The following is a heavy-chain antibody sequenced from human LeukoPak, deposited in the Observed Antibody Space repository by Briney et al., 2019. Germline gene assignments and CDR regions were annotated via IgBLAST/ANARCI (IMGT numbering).Heavy chain of an antibody. CDR2: ISYSGST. V-gene: IGHV4-39*01. CDR3: ARRGNFDWLLLPRL. J-gene: IGHJ4*02. D-gene: IGHD3-9*01. CDR1: GGSISSSNYY. Sequence: SETLSLTCTVSGGSISSSNYYWGWIRQPPGKGLEWIVSISYSGSTYYNPSLKSRVAISLDTSKNQFSLKLSSVTATDTAVYYCARRGNFDWLLLPRLWGQGTLVTVSS.